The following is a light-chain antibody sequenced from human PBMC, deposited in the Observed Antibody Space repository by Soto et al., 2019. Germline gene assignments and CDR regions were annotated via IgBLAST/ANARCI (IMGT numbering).Light chain of an antibody. V-gene: IGLV1-44*01. Sequence: QSVLTQPPSASGTPGQTVTISCSGSSSNIGSTVLSWYQQLPGTAPKLLIFDNHQRPSGVPDRFSGSKSGTSASLAITGLQAEDEADYYCLSFDSSLSVVFGGGTKLTVL. J-gene: IGLJ2*01. CDR2: DNH. CDR3: LSFDSSLSVV. CDR1: SSNIGSTV.